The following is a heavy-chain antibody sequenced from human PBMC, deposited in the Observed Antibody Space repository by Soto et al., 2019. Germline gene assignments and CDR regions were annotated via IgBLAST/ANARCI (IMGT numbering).Heavy chain of an antibody. CDR3: ARPPYCSGGSCYPVRRWFDP. CDR2: ISYDGSNK. D-gene: IGHD2-15*01. V-gene: IGHV3-30-3*01. CDR1: GFTFSSYA. Sequence: PGGSLRLSCAASGFTFSSYAMHWVRQAPGKGLEWVAVISYDGSNKYYADSVKGRFTISRDNSKNTLYLQMNSLRAEDTAVYYCARPPYCSGGSCYPVRRWFDPWGQGTLVTVSS. J-gene: IGHJ5*02.